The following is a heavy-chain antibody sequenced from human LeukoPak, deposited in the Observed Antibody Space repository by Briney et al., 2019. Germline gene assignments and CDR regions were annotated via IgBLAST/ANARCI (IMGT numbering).Heavy chain of an antibody. J-gene: IGHJ4*02. CDR1: GGSISSSSNF. Sequence: SETLSLTCSVSGGSISSSSNFWGWIRQPPGKGLEWIGSIYYSGSTYNNPSLKSRVTISVDTSKNQFSLKVSSVTAAVTAVYYCARDSSSWGFDYWGQGTLVTVSS. CDR2: IYYSGST. V-gene: IGHV4-39*02. D-gene: IGHD6-13*01. CDR3: ARDSSSWGFDY.